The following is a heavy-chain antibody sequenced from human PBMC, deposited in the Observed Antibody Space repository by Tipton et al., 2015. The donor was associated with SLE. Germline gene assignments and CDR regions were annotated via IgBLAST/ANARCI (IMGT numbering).Heavy chain of an antibody. CDR2: INHSGST. CDR1: GGSFSGYY. D-gene: IGHD1-26*01. Sequence: TLSLTCAVYGGSFSGYYWSCIRRPPGKGLEWIAEINHSGSTNYNPSLKSRVTMSVDTSKNQFSLKLSSVTAADTALYYCARGRRGGPGAFDIWGQGTMVTVSS. J-gene: IGHJ3*02. CDR3: ARGRRGGPGAFDI. V-gene: IGHV4-34*01.